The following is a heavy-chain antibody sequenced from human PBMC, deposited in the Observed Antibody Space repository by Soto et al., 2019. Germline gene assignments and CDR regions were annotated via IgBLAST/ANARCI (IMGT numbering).Heavy chain of an antibody. CDR3: ARGVLSSSHFDY. Sequence: QVQLQQWGAGLLKPSETLSLTCAVYGGSFSGYYWSWIRQPPGKGLEWIGEINHSGSTNYNPSHKSRVTISVDTSKNQFSLKLSSVTAADTAVYYCARGVLSSSHFDYWGQGTLVTVSS. CDR2: INHSGST. CDR1: GGSFSGYY. J-gene: IGHJ4*02. D-gene: IGHD6-6*01. V-gene: IGHV4-34*01.